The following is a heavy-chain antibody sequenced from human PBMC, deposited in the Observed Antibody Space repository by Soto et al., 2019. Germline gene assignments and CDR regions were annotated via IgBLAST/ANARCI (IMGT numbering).Heavy chain of an antibody. CDR2: LWYDGSNK. D-gene: IGHD1-20*01. J-gene: IGHJ4*02. V-gene: IGHV3-33*01. CDR3: AREITGNLVGY. CDR1: GFTFSSYG. Sequence: QVQLVESGGGVVQPGRSLRLSCAASGFTFSSYGMHWVRQAPGKGLEWVAVLWYDGSNKYYADSVKGRFTSSRDNSKHPLYLQMNSLRAEDTAVYYCAREITGNLVGYWGQGTLVTVSS.